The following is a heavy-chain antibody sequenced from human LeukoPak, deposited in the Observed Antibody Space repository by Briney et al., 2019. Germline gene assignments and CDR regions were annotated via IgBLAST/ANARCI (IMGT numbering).Heavy chain of an antibody. CDR1: GYSISSGYY. Sequence: SETLSLTCAVSGYSISSGYYWGWIWQPPGKGLEWIGSIYHSGSTYYNPSLKSRVTISVDTSKNQFSLKLSSVTAADTAVYYCALGYYYDSSGSPFDYWGQGTLVTVSS. D-gene: IGHD3-22*01. CDR2: IYHSGST. J-gene: IGHJ4*02. V-gene: IGHV4-38-2*01. CDR3: ALGYYYDSSGSPFDY.